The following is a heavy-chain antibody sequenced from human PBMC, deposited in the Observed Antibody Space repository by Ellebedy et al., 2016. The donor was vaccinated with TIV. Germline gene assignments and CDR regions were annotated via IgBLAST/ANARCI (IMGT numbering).Heavy chain of an antibody. D-gene: IGHD4-23*01. CDR1: GFTVSSNY. Sequence: GESLKISXAASGFTVSSNYMSWVRQAPGKGLEWVSVIYSGGSTYYADSVKGRFTISRDNSKNTLYLQMNSLRAEDTAVYYCAREVRGGKVGYDYWGQGTLVTVSS. CDR3: AREVRGGKVGYDY. CDR2: IYSGGST. J-gene: IGHJ4*02. V-gene: IGHV3-53*01.